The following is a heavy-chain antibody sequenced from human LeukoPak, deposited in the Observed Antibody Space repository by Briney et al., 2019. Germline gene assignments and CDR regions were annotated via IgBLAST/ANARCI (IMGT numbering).Heavy chain of an antibody. V-gene: IGHV4-59*01. CDR2: IYYSGST. J-gene: IGHJ4*02. CDR1: GGSISSYY. D-gene: IGHD5-12*01. CDR3: ARAKSGYVDVYFDY. Sequence: PSETLSLTXTVSGGSISSYYWSWIRQPPGKGLEWIGYIYYSGSTNYNPSLKSRVTISVDTSKNQFSLKLSSVTAADTAVYYCARAKSGYVDVYFDYWGPGTLVTVSS.